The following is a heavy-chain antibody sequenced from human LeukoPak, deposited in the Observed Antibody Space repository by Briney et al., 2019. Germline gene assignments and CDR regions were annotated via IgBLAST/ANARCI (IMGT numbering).Heavy chain of an antibody. CDR2: ISGYNGDI. V-gene: IGHV1-18*01. CDR1: GYTFTNYG. Sequence: ASVKVSCKASGYTFTNYGINWVRQAPGQGLERMGWISGYNGDINYAQRLQGRVTMTTDTSTTTAYMELRSLRSDDTAVYYCARRVAVARRDAFDIWGQGTMVTVSS. J-gene: IGHJ3*02. CDR3: ARRVAVARRDAFDI. D-gene: IGHD6-19*01.